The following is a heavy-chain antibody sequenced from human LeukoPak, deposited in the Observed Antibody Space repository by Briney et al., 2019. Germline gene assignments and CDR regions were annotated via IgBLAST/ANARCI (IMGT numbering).Heavy chain of an antibody. V-gene: IGHV3-30*04. D-gene: IGHD1-26*01. CDR3: ATDRNSGKYYDY. Sequence: GGSLRLSCAASGFTFSSYAFHWVRQAPGEGLQWVAVISYEGSNKYYADSVKGRFTISRDDSKNTVYLQMNSLRAEDTAVYYCATDRNSGKYYDYWGQGTLVTVSS. CDR1: GFTFSSYA. CDR2: ISYEGSNK. J-gene: IGHJ4*02.